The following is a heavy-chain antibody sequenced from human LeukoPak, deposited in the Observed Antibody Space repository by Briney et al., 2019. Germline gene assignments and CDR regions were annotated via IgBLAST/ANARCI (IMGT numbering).Heavy chain of an antibody. Sequence: SETLSLTCTVSGGSISSYYWSWIRQPPGKGLEWIGYIYYSGSTNYNPSLKSRVTISGDTSKTQFSLKLSSVTAADTAVYYCARGRSGRGWYYFDYWGQGTLVTVSS. CDR3: ARGRSGRGWYYFDY. J-gene: IGHJ4*02. CDR2: IYYSGST. D-gene: IGHD2-15*01. V-gene: IGHV4-59*01. CDR1: GGSISSYY.